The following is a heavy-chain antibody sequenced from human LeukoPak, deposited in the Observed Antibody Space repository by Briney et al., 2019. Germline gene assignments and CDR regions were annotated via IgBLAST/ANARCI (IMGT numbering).Heavy chain of an antibody. Sequence: ASVKVSCKASGYTFTDYYMHWVQQAPGQGLEWMGWINPNSGGANFAQKFQGRVTMTRDKSISTAYMELSRLRSDDTAVYYCARDQGATTFGFDYWGQGTLVTVSS. V-gene: IGHV1-2*02. D-gene: IGHD1-26*01. CDR2: INPNSGGA. CDR3: ARDQGATTFGFDY. CDR1: GYTFTDYY. J-gene: IGHJ4*02.